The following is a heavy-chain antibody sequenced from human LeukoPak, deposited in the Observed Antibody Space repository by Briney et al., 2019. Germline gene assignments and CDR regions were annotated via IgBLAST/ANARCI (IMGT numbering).Heavy chain of an antibody. D-gene: IGHD3-10*01. Sequence: SSVKVSCKASGGTFATYSYSWVRQAPGQGLECMGRIIPVLDTTNYAQKFQGRVTITADKTTNTAYMDLSSLRSEDTAVYYCARAGQISTGAYFDYWGQGTLVTVSS. CDR1: GGTFATYS. CDR2: IIPVLDTT. V-gene: IGHV1-69*08. CDR3: ARAGQISTGAYFDY. J-gene: IGHJ4*02.